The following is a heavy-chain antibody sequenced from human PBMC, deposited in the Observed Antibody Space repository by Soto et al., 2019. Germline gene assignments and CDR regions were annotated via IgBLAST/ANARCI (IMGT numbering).Heavy chain of an antibody. CDR1: GYTFTNFG. CDR2: ISAYNGNT. J-gene: IGHJ4*02. V-gene: IGHV1-18*01. CDR3: ARGGTPMDY. Sequence: QVQLVQSGAEVKKPGASVKVSCKTSGYTFTNFGLSWVRQAPGQGLEWMGWISAYNGNTDYAQNFQGRVTMTTDTSTVKADMERRSLRSDDTAVYYCARGGTPMDYWGQGTLVTVSS. D-gene: IGHD3-16*01.